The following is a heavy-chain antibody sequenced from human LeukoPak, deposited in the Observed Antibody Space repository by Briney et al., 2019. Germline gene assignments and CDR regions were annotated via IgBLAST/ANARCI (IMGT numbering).Heavy chain of an antibody. CDR2: VRYSGST. V-gene: IGHV4-39*01. CDR1: GASISNRAYY. J-gene: IGHJ5*02. CDR3: ARLFFVIDT. D-gene: IGHD3-3*01. Sequence: SETLSLTCTVSGASISNRAYYWLWIRQPPGEGLECIGTVRYSGSTFYNPSLKSRVNISVDTSKNQFSLQLSSVTAADTAVYYCARLFFVIDTWGQGTLVTVSS.